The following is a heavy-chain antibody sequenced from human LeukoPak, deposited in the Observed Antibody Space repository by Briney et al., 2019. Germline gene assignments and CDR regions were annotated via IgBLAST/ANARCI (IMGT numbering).Heavy chain of an antibody. Sequence: PGRSLRLSCAASGFTFDDYAMHWVRPAPGKGLEWVSGISWNSGSIGYADSVKGRFTISRDNAKNSLYLQMNSLRAEDTALYYCAKAQRGGDYGNWGQGTLVTVSS. CDR3: AKAQRGGDYGN. CDR1: GFTFDDYA. D-gene: IGHD4-17*01. J-gene: IGHJ4*02. CDR2: ISWNSGSI. V-gene: IGHV3-9*01.